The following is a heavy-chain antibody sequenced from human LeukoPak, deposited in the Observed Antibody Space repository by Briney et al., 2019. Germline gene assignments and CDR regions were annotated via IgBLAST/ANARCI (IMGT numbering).Heavy chain of an antibody. CDR1: GGSFSGYY. J-gene: IGHJ4*02. D-gene: IGHD6-13*01. V-gene: IGHV4-34*01. CDR2: INHSGST. CDR3: ARVTGYMTEDYFDY. Sequence: PSETLSLTCAVYGGSFSGYYWSWIRQPPGKGLEWIGQINHSGSTNYSPSLKSRVTISVDTSKNQFSLKLSSVTAADTAVYYCARVTGYMTEDYFDYWGQGTLITVSS.